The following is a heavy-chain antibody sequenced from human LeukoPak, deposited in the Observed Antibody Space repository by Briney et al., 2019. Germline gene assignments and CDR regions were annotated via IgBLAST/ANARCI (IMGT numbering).Heavy chain of an antibody. V-gene: IGHV1-2*02. CDR3: ARKSDDYVWGSYRSYLDY. D-gene: IGHD3-16*02. CDR2: INPNSGGT. CDR1: GYTFTGYY. J-gene: IGHJ4*02. Sequence: ASVKVSCKASGYTFTGYYMHWVRQAPGQGLEWMGWINPNSGGTNFAQKFQDRLTMTRDTSISTAYMELSRLRSDDTAVYYCARKSDDYVWGSYRSYLDYWGQGTLVTVSS.